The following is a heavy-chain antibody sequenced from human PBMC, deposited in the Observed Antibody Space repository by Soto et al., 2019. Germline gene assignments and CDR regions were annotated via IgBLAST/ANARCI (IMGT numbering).Heavy chain of an antibody. V-gene: IGHV3-23*01. CDR2: ISGSGGST. D-gene: IGHD2-2*01. J-gene: IGHJ6*02. Sequence: GGSLRLYCAASGFTFSSYAMSWVRQAPGKGLEWVSAISGSGGSTYYADSVKGRFTISRDNSKNTLYLQMNSLRAEDTAVYYCAKGDVPYYYGMDVWGQGTTVTVSS. CDR3: AKGDVPYYYGMDV. CDR1: GFTFSSYA.